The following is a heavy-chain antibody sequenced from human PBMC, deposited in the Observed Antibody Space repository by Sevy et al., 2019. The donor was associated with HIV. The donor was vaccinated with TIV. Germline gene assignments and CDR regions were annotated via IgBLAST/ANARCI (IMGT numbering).Heavy chain of an antibody. J-gene: IGHJ4*02. D-gene: IGHD4-17*01. CDR2: IRSNTDGGTT. CDR3: TTDREYSDFKGGFDY. V-gene: IGHV3-15*01. Sequence: GGSLRLSCAASGLTFTDAWMAWVRQAPGKGLEWVGRIRSNTDGGTTEYAAPPKGRFTISRDDSKNTMYLQMNILKSADTAVYYCTTDREYSDFKGGFDYWGRGTLVTVSS. CDR1: GLTFTDAW.